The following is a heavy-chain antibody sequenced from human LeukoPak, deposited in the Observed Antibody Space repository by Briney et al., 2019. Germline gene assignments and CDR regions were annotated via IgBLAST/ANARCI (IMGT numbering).Heavy chain of an antibody. CDR3: ARGGSSWDNWFDP. CDR1: GFTFSSYW. CDR2: IKQDGSEK. D-gene: IGHD6-13*01. J-gene: IGHJ5*02. Sequence: GGSLRLSCAASGFTFSSYWMSWVRQAPGKGLEWVANIKQDGSEKYYVDSVKGRFTISRDNAKNSLYLQMNSLRAEDTAVYYCARGGSSWDNWFDPWGQGTLVTVSS. V-gene: IGHV3-7*03.